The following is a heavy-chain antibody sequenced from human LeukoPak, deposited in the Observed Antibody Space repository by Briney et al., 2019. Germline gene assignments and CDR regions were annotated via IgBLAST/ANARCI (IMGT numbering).Heavy chain of an antibody. CDR2: IYSGGST. J-gene: IGHJ6*03. D-gene: IGHD3-10*01. CDR1: GFTVSSNY. V-gene: IGHV3-53*01. CDR3: ASGSGSYRTPYYYMDV. Sequence: PGGSLRLSCVAFGFTVSSNYMSWVRQAPGKGLEWVSVIYSGGSTYSADSVKGRFTISRDNSKNTLYLQMNSLRAEDTAVYYCASGSGSYRTPYYYMDVWGTGTTVTVSS.